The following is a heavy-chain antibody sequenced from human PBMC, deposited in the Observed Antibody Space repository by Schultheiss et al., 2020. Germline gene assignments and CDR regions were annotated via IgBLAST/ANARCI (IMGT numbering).Heavy chain of an antibody. CDR2: ISAYNGNT. V-gene: IGHV1-18*04. J-gene: IGHJ3*02. CDR1: GYTFTSYG. Sequence: ASVKVSCKASGYTFTSYGITWLRQAPGQGLEWMGWISAYNGNTNYAQKLQGRVTMTTDTSTSTAYMELRSLRSDDTAVYYCARADRDSSGYYPHDAFDIWGQGTMVTVSS. CDR3: ARADRDSSGYYPHDAFDI. D-gene: IGHD3-22*01.